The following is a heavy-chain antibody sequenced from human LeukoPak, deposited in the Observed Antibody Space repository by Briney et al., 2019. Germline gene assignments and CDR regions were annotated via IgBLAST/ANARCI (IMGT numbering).Heavy chain of an antibody. Sequence: GGSLRLSCAASGFTFSSYAMHWVRQAPGKGLEWVAVISYDGSNKYYADSVKGRFTTSRDNSKNTLYLQMNSLRAEDTAVYYCARDLDYYYYMDVWGKGTTVTVSS. CDR2: ISYDGSNK. V-gene: IGHV3-30*04. CDR1: GFTFSSYA. CDR3: ARDLDYYYYMDV. J-gene: IGHJ6*03.